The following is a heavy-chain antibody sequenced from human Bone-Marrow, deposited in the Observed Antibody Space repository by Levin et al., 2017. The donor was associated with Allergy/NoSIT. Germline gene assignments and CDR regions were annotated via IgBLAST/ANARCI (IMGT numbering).Heavy chain of an antibody. Sequence: GESLKISCAASGFTFSNYAMHWVRQAPGRGPEWVSTIDGPTRNTHYADSVKGRFTISRDNSENTLYLQMNSLRAEDTALYYCATWLSHHFDYWGQGTLVTVSS. J-gene: IGHJ4*02. D-gene: IGHD3-9*01. CDR3: ATWLSHHFDY. CDR1: GFTFSNYA. CDR2: IDGPTRNT. V-gene: IGHV3-23*01.